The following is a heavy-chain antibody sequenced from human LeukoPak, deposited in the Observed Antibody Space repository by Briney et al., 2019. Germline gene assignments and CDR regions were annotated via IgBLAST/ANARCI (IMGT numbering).Heavy chain of an antibody. CDR1: RFTFSDYW. V-gene: IGHV3-7*01. CDR3: ARDPRQSHRVYTVGDF. D-gene: IGHD6-13*01. J-gene: IGHJ4*02. CDR2: MNPDGSLK. Sequence: PRGSLRLSCAVSRFTFSDYWMGWVRQAPGGGLEWVANMNPDGSLKYYVDAVKGRFTISRDNSKNLLYLHMNSLRAEDTAVYYCARDPRQSHRVYTVGDFSGQGSLVTVSS.